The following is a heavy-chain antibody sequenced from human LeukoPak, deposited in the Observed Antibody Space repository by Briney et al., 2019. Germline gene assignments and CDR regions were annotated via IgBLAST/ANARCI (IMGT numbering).Heavy chain of an antibody. CDR1: GYGFSTYC. CDR3: ARLYGSGSFYTHFDN. Sequence: GESLKISCKGSGYGFSTYCIAWVRQMPGKGLEWMGIIYPGDSDTRYSPSFQGLVTVSADKSISTAYLQWSSLKASDTAMYYCARLYGSGSFYTHFDNWGQGTLVTVSS. CDR2: IYPGDSDT. V-gene: IGHV5-51*01. D-gene: IGHD3-10*01. J-gene: IGHJ4*02.